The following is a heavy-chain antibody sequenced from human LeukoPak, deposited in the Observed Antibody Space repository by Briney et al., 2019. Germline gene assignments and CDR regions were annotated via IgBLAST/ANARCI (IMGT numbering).Heavy chain of an antibody. V-gene: IGHV3-23*01. CDR1: GFTFSSYV. J-gene: IGHJ4*02. CDR3: AKDINRGYYDSSGFYY. CDR2: NSGSGGST. D-gene: IGHD3-22*01. Sequence: GGSLRLSCAASGFTFSSYVMSWVRQAPGKGLEWVSANSGSGGSTYYAASVKGRFTISRDNSKNTLYLQMNSLRPEDTAVYYCAKDINRGYYDSSGFYYWGQGTLVTVSS.